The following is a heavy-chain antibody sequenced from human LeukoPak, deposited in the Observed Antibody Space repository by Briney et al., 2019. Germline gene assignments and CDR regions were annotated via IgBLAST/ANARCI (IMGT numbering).Heavy chain of an antibody. CDR2: IRYDGSNK. CDR3: ARAARYSSSWYYYYMDV. CDR1: GFTFSTYG. Sequence: GGSLRLSCAASGFTFSTYGMHWVRQAPGKGLEWVAFIRYDGSNKYYADSVKGRFTISRDNAKNSLYLQMNSLRAEDTAVYYCARAARYSSSWYYYYMDVWGKGTTVTISS. V-gene: IGHV3-30*02. J-gene: IGHJ6*03. D-gene: IGHD6-13*01.